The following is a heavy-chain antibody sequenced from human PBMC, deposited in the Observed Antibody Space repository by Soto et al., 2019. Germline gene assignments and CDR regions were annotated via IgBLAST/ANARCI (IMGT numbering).Heavy chain of an antibody. D-gene: IGHD2-2*01. Sequence: PSETLSLTCSFSVGSISSGAYYWNWIRQHPRKGLEWIGYIYYSGTTYYNPSLGSRVSISADTSKNQFSLKLNSVTVADTAVYYCARNPSPHCASTSCHAFDIWGQGTIATVS. CDR1: VGSISSGAYY. V-gene: IGHV4-31*03. CDR2: IYYSGTT. CDR3: ARNPSPHCASTSCHAFDI. J-gene: IGHJ3*02.